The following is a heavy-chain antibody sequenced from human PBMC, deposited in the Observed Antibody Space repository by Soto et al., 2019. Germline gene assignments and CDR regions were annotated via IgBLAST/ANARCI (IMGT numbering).Heavy chain of an antibody. J-gene: IGHJ2*01. Sequence: QVQLAESGGGVVQAGQSLRVSCEASGFAFGTYVMHWVRQAPGKGLEWVALIWDDGTRREYLESVRGRFTISRDNSKNTMYLQMNNLRVEDTALYYCVRDLDPMNREVIMTVGHLRLWGRGTLVSVSS. CDR1: GFAFGTYV. V-gene: IGHV3-33*01. D-gene: IGHD3-16*01. CDR2: IWDDGTRR. CDR3: VRDLDPMNREVIMTVGHLRL.